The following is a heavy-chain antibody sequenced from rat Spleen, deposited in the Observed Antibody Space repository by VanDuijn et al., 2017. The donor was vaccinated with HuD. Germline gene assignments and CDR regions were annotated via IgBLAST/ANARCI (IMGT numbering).Heavy chain of an antibody. D-gene: IGHD1-11*01. Sequence: QVQLKESGPGLVQPSQTLSLTCTVSGFSLTDYSVHWVRQPPGKGLEWMGRIQSGGSTDYNSALKSRLSISRDTSKSQVFLKMNSLQTEDTATYYCARGRGEFFDYWGQGVMVTVSS. J-gene: IGHJ2*01. CDR2: IQSGGST. CDR1: GFSLTDYS. V-gene: IGHV2-19*01. CDR3: ARGRGEFFDY.